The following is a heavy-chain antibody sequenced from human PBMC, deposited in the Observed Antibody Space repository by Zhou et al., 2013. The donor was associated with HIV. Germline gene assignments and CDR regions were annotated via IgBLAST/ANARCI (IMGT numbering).Heavy chain of an antibody. CDR2: IYYSGST. Sequence: QVQLQESGPGLVKPSETLSLTCTVSGGSISSHYWSWIRQPPGKGLEWIGYIYYSGSTNYNPSLKSRVTISVDTSKNQFSLKLSSVTAADTALYFCARVFGVGNDFWSPGTLVIVSS. CDR3: ARVFGVGNDF. D-gene: IGHD3-3*01. V-gene: IGHV4-59*11. CDR1: GGSISSHY. J-gene: IGHJ1*01.